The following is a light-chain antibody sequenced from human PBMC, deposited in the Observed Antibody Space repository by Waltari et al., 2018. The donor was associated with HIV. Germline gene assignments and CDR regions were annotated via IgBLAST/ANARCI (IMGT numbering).Light chain of an antibody. CDR3: QQYHTDPS. Sequence: DIHMPQSPSTLSAFVGDRVFITCRASQPVSNWLFWYQQKPGKAPKLLIHRASILESGVSSRFSGSGSGTEFTLIIDTLQVDDFATYYCQQYHTDPSCGQGTRLEFK. CDR2: RAS. V-gene: IGKV1-5*03. CDR1: QPVSNW. J-gene: IGKJ5*01.